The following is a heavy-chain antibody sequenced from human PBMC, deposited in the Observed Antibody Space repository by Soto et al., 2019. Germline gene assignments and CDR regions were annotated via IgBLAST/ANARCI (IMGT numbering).Heavy chain of an antibody. J-gene: IGHJ4*02. CDR1: GYTFTSYG. V-gene: IGHV1-18*01. Sequence: ASVKVSCEASGYTFTSYGFSWVRQAPGQGLEWMGWISAVNGNSRFAEELQDRVTMTTDTSTSTAYMELRDLRSDDTAVYYCARGRRNTHHSGSQTFDYWGQGTTVTV. D-gene: IGHD3-10*01. CDR3: ARGRRNTHHSGSQTFDY. CDR2: ISAVNGNS.